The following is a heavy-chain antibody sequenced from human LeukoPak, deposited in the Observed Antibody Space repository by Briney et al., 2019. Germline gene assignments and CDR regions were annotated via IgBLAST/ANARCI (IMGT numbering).Heavy chain of an antibody. CDR1: GYTFTGYY. J-gene: IGHJ4*02. V-gene: IGHV1-2*02. CDR3: ARDTYYDSSGYEY. CDR2: INPNNGGT. D-gene: IGHD3-22*01. Sequence: ASEKVSCKASGYTFTGYYMHWVRQAPGQGLEWMEWINPNNGGTNYAQKFQGRVTMTRETSISTAYMELSRLRSHDTAVYYCARDTYYDSSGYEYWGQGTLVTVSS.